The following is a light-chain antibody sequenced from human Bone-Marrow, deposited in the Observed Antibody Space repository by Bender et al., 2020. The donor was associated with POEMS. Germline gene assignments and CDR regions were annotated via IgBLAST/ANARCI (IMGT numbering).Light chain of an antibody. CDR3: CSYAATDNYV. Sequence: QSALTQPPSASGSPGQSVTISCTGTSSDVGSYNLVSWYQQHPGKAPKLMIYEVSKRPSGVSNRFSGSKSGNTASLTISGLQAEDEADYYCCSYAATDNYVFGSGTEVTVL. CDR2: EVS. J-gene: IGLJ1*01. V-gene: IGLV2-23*02. CDR1: SSDVGSYNL.